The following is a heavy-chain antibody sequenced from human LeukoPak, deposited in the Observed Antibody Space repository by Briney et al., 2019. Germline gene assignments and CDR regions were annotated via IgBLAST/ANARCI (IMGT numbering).Heavy chain of an antibody. Sequence: PGRSLRLSCAASGFTFSSYGMHWVRQAPGKGLEWVAVISYDGSNKYYADSVKGRFTISRDNSKNTLYLQMNSLRAEDTAVYYCASQKGYRELVDAFDIWGQGTMVTVSS. J-gene: IGHJ3*02. CDR2: ISYDGSNK. D-gene: IGHD1-26*01. V-gene: IGHV3-30*03. CDR1: GFTFSSYG. CDR3: ASQKGYRELVDAFDI.